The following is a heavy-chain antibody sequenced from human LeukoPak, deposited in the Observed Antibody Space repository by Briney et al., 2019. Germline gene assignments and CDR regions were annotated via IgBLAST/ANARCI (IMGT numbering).Heavy chain of an antibody. Sequence: SETLSLTCTVSGGSISSYYWSWIRQPAGKGLEWIGRIYTSGSTNYNPSLKSRVTMSVDTSKNQFSLKLSSVTAADTAVYYCARGSFTRRSGYLGYWGQGTLVTVSS. CDR1: GGSISSYY. CDR3: ARGSFTRRSGYLGY. CDR2: IYTSGST. J-gene: IGHJ4*02. D-gene: IGHD3-22*01. V-gene: IGHV4-4*07.